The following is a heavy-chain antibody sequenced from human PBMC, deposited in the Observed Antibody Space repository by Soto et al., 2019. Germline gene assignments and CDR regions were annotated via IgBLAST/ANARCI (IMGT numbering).Heavy chain of an antibody. CDR3: APATRYYYDSSGFFDY. D-gene: IGHD3-22*01. V-gene: IGHV3-23*01. Sequence: WGSLRLSCAASGFTFSSYAMSWVRQAPGKGLEWVSAISGSGGSTYYADSVKGRFTISRDNSKNTLYLQMNSLRAEDTAVYYCAPATRYYYDSSGFFDYWGQGTLVTVSS. CDR2: ISGSGGST. J-gene: IGHJ4*02. CDR1: GFTFSSYA.